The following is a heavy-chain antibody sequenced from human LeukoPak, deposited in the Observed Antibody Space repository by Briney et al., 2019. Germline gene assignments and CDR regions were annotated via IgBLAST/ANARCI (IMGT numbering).Heavy chain of an antibody. V-gene: IGHV4-39*07. J-gene: IGHJ5*02. CDR1: GGSISSSSYY. D-gene: IGHD3-10*01. CDR3: AREVLWFGELLWFDP. CDR2: IYYSGST. Sequence: SETLSLTCTVSGGSISSSSYYWGWIRQPPGKGLEWIGSIYYSGSTYYNPSLKSRVTISVDTSKNQFSLKLSSVTAADTAVYYCAREVLWFGELLWFDPWGQGTLVTVSS.